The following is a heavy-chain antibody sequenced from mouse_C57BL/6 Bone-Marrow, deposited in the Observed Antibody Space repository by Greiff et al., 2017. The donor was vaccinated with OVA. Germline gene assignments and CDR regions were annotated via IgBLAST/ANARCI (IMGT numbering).Heavy chain of an antibody. Sequence: EVKVVESGGDLVKPGGSLKLSCAASGFTFSSYGMSWVRQTPDKRLEWVATISSGGSYTYYPDSVKGRFTISRDNAKNTLYLQMSSLKSEDTAMYYCARRPTYYGSSNDYFDYWGQGTTLTVSS. J-gene: IGHJ2*01. V-gene: IGHV5-6*02. CDR2: ISSGGSYT. CDR3: ARRPTYYGSSNDYFDY. CDR1: GFTFSSYG. D-gene: IGHD1-1*01.